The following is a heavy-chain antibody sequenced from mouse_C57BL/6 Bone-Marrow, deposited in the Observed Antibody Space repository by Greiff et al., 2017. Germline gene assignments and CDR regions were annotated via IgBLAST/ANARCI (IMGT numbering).Heavy chain of an antibody. CDR2: IDPSDSYT. CDR1: GYTFTSYW. D-gene: IGHD1-1*01. J-gene: IGHJ3*01. Sequence: QVHVQQPGAELVMPGASVKLSCKASGYTFTSYWMHWVKQRPGQGLEWIGEIDPSDSYTNYNQKFKGKSTLTVDKSSSTAYMQLSSLTSEDSAVYYCAREIYYYGSSPPWFAYWGQGTLVTVSA. V-gene: IGHV1-69*01. CDR3: AREIYYYGSSPPWFAY.